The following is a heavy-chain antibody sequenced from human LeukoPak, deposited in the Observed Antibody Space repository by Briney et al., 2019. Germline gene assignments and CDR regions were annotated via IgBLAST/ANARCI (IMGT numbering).Heavy chain of an antibody. CDR3: ARGRTNVAAAANWFDP. CDR1: GFTFSSYW. Sequence: PGGSLRLSCAASGFTFSSYWMSWVRQAPGKGLEWVANIKQDGSEKYYVDSVKGRFTISRDNAKNSLYLQMNSLRAEDTAVYYCARGRTNVAAAANWFDPWGQGTLVTVSS. V-gene: IGHV3-7*01. D-gene: IGHD6-13*01. CDR2: IKQDGSEK. J-gene: IGHJ5*02.